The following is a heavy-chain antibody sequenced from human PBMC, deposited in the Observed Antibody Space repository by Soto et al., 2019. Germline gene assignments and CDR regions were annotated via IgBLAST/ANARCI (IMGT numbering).Heavy chain of an antibody. D-gene: IGHD3-10*01. J-gene: IGHJ6*02. V-gene: IGHV3-48*03. CDR2: ISSSGGTI. Sequence: LRLSCAASGFSFSDYEMNWVRQTPGKGLEWLSYISSSGGTIKYADSVKGRFTISRDNAKNSLYLQMHSLRADDTAVYYCARDAFEIYYKFGLDVWGQGTPVTVSS. CDR3: ARDAFEIYYKFGLDV. CDR1: GFSFSDYE.